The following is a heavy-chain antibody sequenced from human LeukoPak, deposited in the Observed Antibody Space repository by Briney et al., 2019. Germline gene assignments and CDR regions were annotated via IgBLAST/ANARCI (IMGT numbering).Heavy chain of an antibody. V-gene: IGHV3-21*01. CDR1: GFTFSSYS. D-gene: IGHD3-3*01. J-gene: IGHJ4*02. CDR2: ISTSSSYI. CDR3: ARTPAYYDFWSGYLIY. Sequence: PGGSLRLSCAASGFTFSSYSVNWVRQAPGKGLEWVSSISTSSSYIYYADSVKGRFTISRDNSKNTLYLQMNSLRAEDTAVYYCARTPAYYDFWSGYLIYWGQGTLVTVSS.